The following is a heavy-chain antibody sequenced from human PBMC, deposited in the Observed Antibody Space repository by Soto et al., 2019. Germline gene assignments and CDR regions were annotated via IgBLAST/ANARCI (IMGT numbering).Heavy chain of an antibody. Sequence: SETLSLTCTVSGGSISSYYWSGIRHPPGKGLEWIGYIYYSGSTNYNPSLKSRVTISVDTSKNQFSLKLSSVTAADTAVYYCALRSMAVVPEYWGQGTLVTVSS. CDR1: GGSISSYY. CDR2: IYYSGST. V-gene: IGHV4-59*01. CDR3: ALRSMAVVPEY. J-gene: IGHJ4*02. D-gene: IGHD3-22*01.